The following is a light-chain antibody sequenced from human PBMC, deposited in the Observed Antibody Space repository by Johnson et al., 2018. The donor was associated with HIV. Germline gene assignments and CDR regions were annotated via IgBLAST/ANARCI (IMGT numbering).Light chain of an antibody. CDR1: SSNIGNNY. CDR3: GTWGSSLSAGGV. Sequence: QSLLTQPPSVSAAPGQKVTISCSGSSSNIGNNYVSWYQQLPGTAPKLLIYENNKRPSGIPDRFSGSKSGTSATLGITGLQTGDDADYYCGTWGSSLSAGGVFGTGTKVTVL. CDR2: ENN. J-gene: IGLJ1*01. V-gene: IGLV1-51*02.